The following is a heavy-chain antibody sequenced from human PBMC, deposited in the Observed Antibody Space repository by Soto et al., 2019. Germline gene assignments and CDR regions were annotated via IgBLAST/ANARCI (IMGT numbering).Heavy chain of an antibody. J-gene: IGHJ4*02. CDR3: ANWIRGDNTIYYFDY. Sequence: EVQLLESGGGLVQPGGSLRLSCAASGFTFSSYAMSWVRQAPGKGLEWVSAISGSGGSTYYADSVKGRFTISRDNSQNTLYLQMNSLRAEDTAVYYCANWIRGDNTIYYFDYWGQGTLVTVSS. CDR2: ISGSGGST. V-gene: IGHV3-23*01. CDR1: GFTFSSYA. D-gene: IGHD4-17*01.